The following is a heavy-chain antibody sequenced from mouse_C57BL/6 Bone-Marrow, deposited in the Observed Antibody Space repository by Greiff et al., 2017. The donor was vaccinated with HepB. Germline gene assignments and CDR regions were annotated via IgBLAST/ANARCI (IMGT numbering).Heavy chain of an antibody. V-gene: IGHV1-81*01. D-gene: IGHD1-1*01. CDR1: GYTFTSYG. J-gene: IGHJ4*01. CDR3: APPTTVVAPYAMDY. Sequence: VQLKESGAELARPGASVKLSCKASGYTFTSYGISWVKQRTGQGLEWIGEIYPRSGNTYYNEKFKGKATLTADKSSSTAYMELRSLTSEDSAVYFCAPPTTVVAPYAMDYWGQGTSVTVSS. CDR2: IYPRSGNT.